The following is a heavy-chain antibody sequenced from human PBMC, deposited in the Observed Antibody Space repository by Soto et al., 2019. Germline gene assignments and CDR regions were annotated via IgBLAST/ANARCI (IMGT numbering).Heavy chain of an antibody. CDR2: IYYSGST. Sequence: SETLSLTCPVSGGSISSGGYYWSWIRQHPGKGLEWIGYIYYSGSTYYNPSLKSRVTISVDTSKNQFSLKLSSVTAADTAVYYCASTAHSSGWYSGGFDYWGQGTLVTVSS. CDR3: ASTAHSSGWYSGGFDY. D-gene: IGHD6-19*01. J-gene: IGHJ4*02. V-gene: IGHV4-31*03. CDR1: GGSISSGGYY.